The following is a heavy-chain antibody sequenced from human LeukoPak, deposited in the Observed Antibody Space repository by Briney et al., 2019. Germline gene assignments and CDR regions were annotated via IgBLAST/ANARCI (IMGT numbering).Heavy chain of an antibody. CDR1: GFTFSSYS. CDR3: ARRRTYSSGWYYFDY. J-gene: IGHJ4*02. V-gene: IGHV3-21*01. Sequence: GGSLRLSCAASGFTFSSYSMNWVRQAPGKGLEWVSSISSSSSYIYYADSVKGRFTISRDNSKNTLYLQMNSLRAEDTAVYYCARRRTYSSGWYYFDYWGQGTLVTVSS. CDR2: ISSSSSYI. D-gene: IGHD6-19*01.